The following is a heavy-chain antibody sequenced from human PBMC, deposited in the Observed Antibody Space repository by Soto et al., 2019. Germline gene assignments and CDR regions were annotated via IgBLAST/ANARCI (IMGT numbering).Heavy chain of an antibody. CDR2: ISYDGSNK. D-gene: IGHD3-3*01. J-gene: IGHJ3*02. Sequence: GGSLRLSCAASGFTFSSYGMHWVRQAPGKGLEWVAVISYDGSNKYYADSVKGRFTISRDNSKNTLYLQMNSLRAEDTAVYYCARRFVTIFGVVHRFAFDIWGQGTMVTVSS. V-gene: IGHV3-30*03. CDR3: ARRFVTIFGVVHRFAFDI. CDR1: GFTFSSYG.